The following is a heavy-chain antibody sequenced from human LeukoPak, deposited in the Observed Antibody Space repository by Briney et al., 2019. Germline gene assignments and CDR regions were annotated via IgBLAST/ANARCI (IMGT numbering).Heavy chain of an antibody. CDR1: GYSISSGYY. D-gene: IGHD2-2*01. V-gene: IGHV4-38-2*02. CDR3: AGILDFIVVVPAADYDY. CDR2: IYHSGST. J-gene: IGHJ4*02. Sequence: SETLSLTCTVSGYSISSGYYWGWIRQPPGKGLEWIGSIYHSGSTYYNPSLKSRVTISVDTSKNQFSLKLSSVTAADTAVYYCAGILDFIVVVPAADYDYWGQGTLVTVSS.